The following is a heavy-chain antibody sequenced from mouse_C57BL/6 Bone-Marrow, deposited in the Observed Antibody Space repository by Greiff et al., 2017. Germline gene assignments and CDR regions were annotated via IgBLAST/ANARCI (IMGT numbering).Heavy chain of an antibody. CDR3: ARDRTTGPSMDY. Sequence: QVQLQQSGAELVKPGASVKISCKASGYAFSSYWMNWVKQRPGKGLEWIGQIYPGDGDTNYNGKFKGKATLTADKSSSTAYMQLSSLTSEDSAVYFCARDRTTGPSMDYWGQGTSVTVSS. J-gene: IGHJ4*01. CDR2: IYPGDGDT. V-gene: IGHV1-80*01. D-gene: IGHD1-1*01. CDR1: GYAFSSYW.